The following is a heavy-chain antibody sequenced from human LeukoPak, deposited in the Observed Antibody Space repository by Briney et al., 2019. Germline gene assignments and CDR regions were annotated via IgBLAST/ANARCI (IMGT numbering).Heavy chain of an antibody. Sequence: GGSLRLSCAASGFTFDDYAMHWVRQAPGKGLEWVSGISWNSGSIGYADSVKGRFTISRDNAKNSLYLQMNSLRAEDTALYYCAKAVTTSYYYYGMDVWGQGTTVTVSS. CDR3: AKAVTTSYYYYGMDV. J-gene: IGHJ6*02. CDR2: ISWNSGSI. CDR1: GFTFDDYA. V-gene: IGHV3-9*01. D-gene: IGHD4-11*01.